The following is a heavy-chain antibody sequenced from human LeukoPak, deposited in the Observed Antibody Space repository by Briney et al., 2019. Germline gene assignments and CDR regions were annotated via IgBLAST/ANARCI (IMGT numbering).Heavy chain of an antibody. CDR1: GGSISSGSYY. CDR3: ARPGQWLVLLRNAFDI. Sequence: SETLSLTCTVSGGSISSGSYYWSWIRQPAGKGLEWIGRIYTSGSTNYNPSLKSRVTISVDTSKNQFSLKLSSVTAADTAVYYCARPGQWLVLLRNAFDIWGQGTMVTVSS. J-gene: IGHJ3*02. V-gene: IGHV4-61*02. D-gene: IGHD6-19*01. CDR2: IYTSGST.